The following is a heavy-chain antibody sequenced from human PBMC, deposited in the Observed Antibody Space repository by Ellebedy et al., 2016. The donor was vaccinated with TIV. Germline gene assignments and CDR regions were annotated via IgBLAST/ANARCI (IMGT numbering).Heavy chain of an antibody. V-gene: IGHV3-11*01. CDR2: ISSSGSTI. CDR3: AGPCGGDCYKAFDI. D-gene: IGHD2-21*01. Sequence: GESLKISXAASGFTFSDYYMSWIRQAPGKGLEWVSYISSSGSTIYYADSVKGRFTISRDNAKNSLYLQMNSLRAEDTAVYYCAGPCGGDCYKAFDIWGQGTMVTVSS. J-gene: IGHJ3*02. CDR1: GFTFSDYY.